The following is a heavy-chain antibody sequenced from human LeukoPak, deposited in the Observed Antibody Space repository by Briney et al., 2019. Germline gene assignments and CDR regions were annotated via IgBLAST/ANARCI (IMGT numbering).Heavy chain of an antibody. J-gene: IGHJ4*02. Sequence: GRSLSLSCAASGFTFRNHGMYWVRQAPGKGLEWVAVIWYDGSTKYYADSVKGRFTISRDNSRNTLYLHMNSLRAEDTAAYYCARWGDGGLRFDSWGQGTQVTVSS. CDR2: IWYDGSTK. V-gene: IGHV3-33*01. CDR1: GFTFRNHG. CDR3: ARWGDGGLRFDS. D-gene: IGHD2-21*02.